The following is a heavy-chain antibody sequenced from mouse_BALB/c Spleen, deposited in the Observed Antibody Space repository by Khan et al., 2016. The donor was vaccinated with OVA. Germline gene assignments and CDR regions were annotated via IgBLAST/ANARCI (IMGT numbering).Heavy chain of an antibody. CDR3: ARGGYGNYDYDMDY. V-gene: IGHV1-69*02. CDR1: GYTFTSYW. D-gene: IGHD2-1*01. Sequence: QVQLQQPGAELVKPGAPVKLSCKASGYTFTSYWMNWVKQRPGRGLEWIGRIDPSDSETHYNQKFKDKATLTVDKSSSTAYIQLRSLTSEDAAVYYGARGGYGNYDYDMDYWDQGTSVTVSS. J-gene: IGHJ4*01. CDR2: IDPSDSET.